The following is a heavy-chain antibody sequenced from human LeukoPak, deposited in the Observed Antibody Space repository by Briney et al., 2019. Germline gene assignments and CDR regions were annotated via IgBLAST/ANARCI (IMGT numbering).Heavy chain of an antibody. J-gene: IGHJ4*02. D-gene: IGHD3-22*01. Sequence: GGSLRLSCAASGFTFSSYAMSWVRQAPGKGRKWVSAISGSGGSTHYADSVKGRFTISRDNSKNTLYLQMNSLRAEDTAVYYCAKDTDYDSSGYYDYWGQGTLVTVSS. CDR2: ISGSGGST. CDR3: AKDTDYDSSGYYDY. CDR1: GFTFSSYA. V-gene: IGHV3-23*01.